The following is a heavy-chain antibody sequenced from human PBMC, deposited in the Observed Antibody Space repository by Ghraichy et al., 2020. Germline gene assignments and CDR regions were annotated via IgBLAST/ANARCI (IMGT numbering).Heavy chain of an antibody. CDR2: INHCGST. CDR3: ARGRVAMARRYFDY. CDR1: GGSFSGYY. Sequence: SETLALTCAVYGGSFSGYYWSWIRQPPGKGLEWIGEINHCGSTNYNPSLKSRVTISVDTSKNQFSLKLSSVTAADTAVYYCARGRVAMARRYFDYWGQGTLVTVSS. J-gene: IGHJ4*02. V-gene: IGHV4-34*01. D-gene: IGHD5-18*01.